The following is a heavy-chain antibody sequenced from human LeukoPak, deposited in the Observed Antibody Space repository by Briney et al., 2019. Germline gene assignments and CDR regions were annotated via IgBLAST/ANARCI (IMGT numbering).Heavy chain of an antibody. D-gene: IGHD5-12*01. Sequence: PGGSLRLSCAASGFTFSSYSMNSVRQAPGKGLEWVSSINSSNNYIYYADSVKGQFTISIYNAKNSLYLQMNSLRAEDTAVYYCARDRGFSGYAFDYWGQGTLVTVSS. CDR1: GFTFSSYS. CDR3: ARDRGFSGYAFDY. CDR2: INSSNNYI. J-gene: IGHJ4*02. V-gene: IGHV3-21*01.